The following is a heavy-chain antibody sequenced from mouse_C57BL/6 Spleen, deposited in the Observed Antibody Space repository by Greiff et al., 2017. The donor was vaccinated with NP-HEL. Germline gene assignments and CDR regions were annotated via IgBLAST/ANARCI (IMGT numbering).Heavy chain of an antibody. CDR3: AGPYDYDRGAWFAY. D-gene: IGHD2-4*01. Sequence: QVQLQQPGAELVKPGASVKMSCKASGYTFTSYWITWVKQRPGQGLEWIGDIYPGSGSTNYNEKFKSKATLTVDTSSSTAYMELSSLTSEDSAVYYCAGPYDYDRGAWFAYWGQGTLVTVSA. CDR1: GYTFTSYW. J-gene: IGHJ3*01. V-gene: IGHV1-55*01. CDR2: IYPGSGST.